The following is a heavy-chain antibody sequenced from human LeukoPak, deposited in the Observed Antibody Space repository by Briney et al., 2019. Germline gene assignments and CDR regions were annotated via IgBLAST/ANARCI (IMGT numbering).Heavy chain of an antibody. V-gene: IGHV1-2*02. Sequence: ASVKVCCKASGYTFTGYYMHWVRQAPGQGLEWMGWINPNSGGTNYAQKFQGRVTMTRDTSISTAYMELSRLRSDDTAVYYCARDHSNDFWSGSGPLYYMDVWGKGTTVTVSS. J-gene: IGHJ6*03. CDR3: ARDHSNDFWSGSGPLYYMDV. CDR2: INPNSGGT. D-gene: IGHD3-3*01. CDR1: GYTFTGYY.